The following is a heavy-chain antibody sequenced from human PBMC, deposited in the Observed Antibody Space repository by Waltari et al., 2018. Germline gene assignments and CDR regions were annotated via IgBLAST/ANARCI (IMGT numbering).Heavy chain of an antibody. CDR3: AKEVWQQMVKMVGWFDP. D-gene: IGHD2-8*01. J-gene: IGHJ5*02. Sequence: EVQVLESGGGLVQPGGSLRLSCVASGLPLNHNALGWVRQVRGRGLEWVSASGSDGRTYYADSVKGRFTISRDNSKNTLYLQMNSLRDEDTAVYYCAKEVWQQMVKMVGWFDPWGQGTLVTVSS. V-gene: IGHV3-23*01. CDR2: SGSDGRT. CDR1: GLPLNHNA.